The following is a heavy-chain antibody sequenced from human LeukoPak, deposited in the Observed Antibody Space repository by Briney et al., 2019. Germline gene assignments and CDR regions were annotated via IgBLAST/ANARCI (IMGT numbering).Heavy chain of an antibody. J-gene: IGHJ6*03. V-gene: IGHV3-20*04. CDR2: INWNGGST. D-gene: IGHD3-10*01. CDR1: GFTFDDYG. Sequence: GGSLRLSCAASGFTFDDYGMSWVRQAPGKGLEWVSGINWNGGSTGYADSVKGRFTISRDNAKNSLSLQMNSLRAEDTAVYYCARDHNYYGSGSSHYYYYYMDVWGKGTTVTVSS. CDR3: ARDHNYYGSGSSHYYYYYMDV.